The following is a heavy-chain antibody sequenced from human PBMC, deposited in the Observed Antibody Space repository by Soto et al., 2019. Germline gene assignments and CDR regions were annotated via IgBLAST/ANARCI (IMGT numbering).Heavy chain of an antibody. V-gene: IGHV4-34*01. J-gene: IGHJ6*02. CDR3: ARHDGSSSWYPYYYYGMDV. D-gene: IGHD6-13*01. Sequence: SETLSLTCAVYGGSFSGYYWSWIRQPPGKGLEWIGEINYSGSTNYNPSLKSRVTISVDTSKNQFSLKLSSVTAADTAVYYCARHDGSSSWYPYYYYGMDVWGQGTTVTVSS. CDR1: GGSFSGYY. CDR2: INYSGST.